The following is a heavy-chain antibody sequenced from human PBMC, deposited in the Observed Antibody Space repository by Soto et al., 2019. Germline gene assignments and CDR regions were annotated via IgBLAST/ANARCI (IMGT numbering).Heavy chain of an antibody. J-gene: IGHJ4*02. CDR3: AKSPYDSSGYSLY. CDR2: ISGSGGST. V-gene: IGHV3-23*01. Sequence: PVGSLRLSFAASGFTFSSYAMSWVRQAPGKGLEWVSAISGSGGSTYYADSVKGRFTISRDNSKNTLYLQMNSLRAEDTAVYYCAKSPYDSSGYSLYWGQGTLVTVSS. D-gene: IGHD3-22*01. CDR1: GFTFSSYA.